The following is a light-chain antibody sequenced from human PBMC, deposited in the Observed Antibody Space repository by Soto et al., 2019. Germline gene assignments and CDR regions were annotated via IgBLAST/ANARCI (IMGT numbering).Light chain of an antibody. Sequence: EIVMTQSPATLSVSPGERVALSCRASQSVSSNLAWYQQKPGQAPRLLIYGASTRATGIPARFSGSGSGTEFTLTIDRLAPEDSAVYFCQQYATSPRTFGQGTKVDIK. CDR2: GAS. CDR1: QSVSSN. CDR3: QQYATSPRT. V-gene: IGKV3-15*01. J-gene: IGKJ1*01.